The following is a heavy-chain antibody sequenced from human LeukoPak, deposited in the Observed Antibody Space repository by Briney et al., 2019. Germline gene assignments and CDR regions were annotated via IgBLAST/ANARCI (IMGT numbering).Heavy chain of an antibody. CDR2: IYYSGST. J-gene: IGHJ4*02. CDR3: ARLGRQDYGSGSYYFDY. CDR1: GGSISSSSYY. V-gene: IGHV4-39*01. Sequence: SETLSLTCTVSGGSISSSSYYWGWIRQPPGKGLEWIGSIYYSGSTYYNPSLKSRVTISVDTSKNQFSLKLNSVTAADTAVYYCARLGRQDYGSGSYYFDYWGQGTLVTVSS. D-gene: IGHD3-10*01.